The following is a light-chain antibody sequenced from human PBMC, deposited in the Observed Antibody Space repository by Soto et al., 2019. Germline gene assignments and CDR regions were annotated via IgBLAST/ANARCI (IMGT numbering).Light chain of an antibody. J-gene: IGLJ1*01. CDR3: CSHAGSYSYA. CDR2: DVS. Sequence: QCDRTHARSGSRAALRAGSISYTETSSDVGGYNYVSWYQQHPGKAPKLMIYDVSKRPSGVPDRFSGSKSGNTASLTISGLQAEHEAAYYCCSHAGSYSYAFRTGTKVPVL. V-gene: IGLV2-11*01. CDR1: SSDVGGYNY.